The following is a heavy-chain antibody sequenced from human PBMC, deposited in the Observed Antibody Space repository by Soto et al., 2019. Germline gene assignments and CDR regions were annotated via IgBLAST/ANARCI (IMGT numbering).Heavy chain of an antibody. Sequence: SETLSLTCTVSRGSISSGGYSWSWIRQHPGKGLEWIGYIYYGGCTYYNPSLRSRVTISGDTSKNQFSMRLSSETAAATAVYYCARETTYGAAAGTPFFDYRGKQTMVTVSS. V-gene: IGHV4-31*03. CDR2: IYYGGCT. CDR1: RGSISSGGYS. J-gene: IGHJ4*02. CDR3: ARETTYGAAAGTPFFDY. D-gene: IGHD6-13*01.